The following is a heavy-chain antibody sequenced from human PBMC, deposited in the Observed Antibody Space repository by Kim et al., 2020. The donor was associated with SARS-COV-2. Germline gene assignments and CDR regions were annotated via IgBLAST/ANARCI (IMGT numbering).Heavy chain of an antibody. Sequence: PACKGQVTISADTSIRTAYLQWSSLKASDTAMYYCARTPYQLEWYFDLWGRGTLVTVSS. CDR3: ARTPYQLEWYFDL. J-gene: IGHJ2*01. D-gene: IGHD2-2*01. V-gene: IGHV5-51*01.